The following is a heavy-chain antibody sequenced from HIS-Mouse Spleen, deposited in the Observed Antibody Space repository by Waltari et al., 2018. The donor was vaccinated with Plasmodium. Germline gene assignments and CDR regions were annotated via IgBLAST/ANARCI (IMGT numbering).Heavy chain of an antibody. D-gene: IGHD6-13*01. CDR1: GYTFTGYY. J-gene: IGHJ1*01. V-gene: IGHV1-2*02. CDR2: IKPNRGGT. CDR3: ARVLGYKAAAGTFVEYFQH. Sequence: QVQLVQSGAEVKKPGASVKVSCKASGYTFTGYYLHWVRQAPGQGLEWRGWIKPNRGGTNCAQKVQGRVNMTRDTSISTAYMELSRLRSDDTAVYYCARVLGYKAAAGTFVEYFQHWGQGTLVTVSS.